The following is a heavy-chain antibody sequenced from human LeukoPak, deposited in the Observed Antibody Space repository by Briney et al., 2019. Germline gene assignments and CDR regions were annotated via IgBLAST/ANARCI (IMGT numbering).Heavy chain of an antibody. CDR2: INAGNGNT. CDR3: ARSNYDSSGYYRLFDY. D-gene: IGHD3-22*01. Sequence: GASVKVSCKASGYTFTSYAMHWVRQAPGQRLEWMGWINAGNGNTKYSQKFQGRVTITRDTSASTAYMELSSLRSEDTAVYYRARSNYDSSGYYRLFDYWGQGTLVTVSS. J-gene: IGHJ4*02. CDR1: GYTFTSYA. V-gene: IGHV1-3*01.